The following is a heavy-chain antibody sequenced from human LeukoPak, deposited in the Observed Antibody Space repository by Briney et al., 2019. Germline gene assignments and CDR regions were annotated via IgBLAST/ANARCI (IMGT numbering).Heavy chain of an antibody. CDR3: ARRVGTSWPNWFDP. Sequence: SETLSLTCTVSGGSISSSSYYWGWIRQPPGKGLEWIGSIYYSGSTYYNPSLKSRVTVSVDTSKNQFSLKLSSVTAADTAVYYCARRVGTSWPNWFDPWGQGTLVTVSS. V-gene: IGHV4-39*01. D-gene: IGHD2-2*01. CDR2: IYYSGST. CDR1: GGSISSSSYY. J-gene: IGHJ5*02.